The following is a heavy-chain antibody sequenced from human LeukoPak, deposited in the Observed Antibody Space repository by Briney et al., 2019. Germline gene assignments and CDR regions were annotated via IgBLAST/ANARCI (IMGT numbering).Heavy chain of an antibody. CDR2: IYTSGST. D-gene: IGHD6-19*01. V-gene: IGHV4-61*02. CDR1: GGSISSGSYY. CDR3: ARAVSGWSVDY. Sequence: PSQTLSLTCTVSGGSISSGSYYWSWIRQPAGKGLEWVGRIYTSGSTNYNPSLKSRVTISVDTSKNQFSLSLSSVTAADTAVYYCARAVSGWSVDYWGQGTLVTVSS. J-gene: IGHJ4*02.